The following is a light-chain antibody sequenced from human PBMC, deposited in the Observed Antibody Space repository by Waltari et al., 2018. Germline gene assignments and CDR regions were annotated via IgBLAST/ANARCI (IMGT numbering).Light chain of an antibody. J-gene: IGLJ2*01. CDR2: DVT. CDR3: CSYAVSSTLV. Sequence: QSPLTQPASVSASPGQSITISCTGTSSDIGNDNLVTWYQQHSGKVPKPIIYDVTRRPSVVSDRCSGSKSGSTASLTISGLQEDDEADYYCCSYAVSSTLVFGGGTKVTVL. CDR1: SSDIGNDNL. V-gene: IGLV2-23*02.